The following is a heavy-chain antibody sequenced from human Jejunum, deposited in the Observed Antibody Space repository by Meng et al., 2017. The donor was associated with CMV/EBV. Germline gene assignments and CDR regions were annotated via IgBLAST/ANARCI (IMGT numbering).Heavy chain of an antibody. V-gene: IGHV7-4-1*02. Sequence: QLQLVQSGSELKKPGAPVKGSCKASGYTFTSYAMNSGRQAPGEGLEWMGWINTNTGNPTYAQGVTGRFVFCLDTSVSTAYLQISSLKAEDTAVYYCARETLGYCSSTSCYIGPPDYRGQGTPVTVSS. J-gene: IGHJ4*02. CDR1: GYTFTSYA. CDR3: ARETLGYCSSTSCYIGPPDY. CDR2: INTNTGNP. D-gene: IGHD2-2*01.